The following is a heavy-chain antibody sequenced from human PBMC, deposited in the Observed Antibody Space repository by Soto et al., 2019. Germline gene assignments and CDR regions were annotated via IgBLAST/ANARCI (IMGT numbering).Heavy chain of an antibody. CDR2: IIPISGTA. V-gene: IGHV1-69*12. CDR3: ERAGHWYDP. CDR1: GGTFNSYA. J-gene: IGHJ5*02. Sequence: QVQLVQSGAEVKKPGSSVKVSCKASGGTFNSYAISWLRQAPGQGLEWMGEIIPISGTANYAQQLQGRVTITADESTSTAYMELSSLTSEDTAVYYCERAGHWYDPWGQGTLVSVSS.